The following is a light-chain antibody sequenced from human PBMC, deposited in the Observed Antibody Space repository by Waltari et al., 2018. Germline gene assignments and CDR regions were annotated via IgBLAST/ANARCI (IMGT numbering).Light chain of an antibody. J-gene: IGKJ2*01. CDR1: QSVRSY. CDR3: LQSSNWYT. Sequence: ELVLTQSQATLSLSPGERATLSCRASQSVRSYLAWYQLKPGQAPRLLIYGASNRATGIPARFSGSASGTDFTLTINSLEPEDFAVYYCLQSSNWYTFGQGTKLEIK. CDR2: GAS. V-gene: IGKV3-11*01.